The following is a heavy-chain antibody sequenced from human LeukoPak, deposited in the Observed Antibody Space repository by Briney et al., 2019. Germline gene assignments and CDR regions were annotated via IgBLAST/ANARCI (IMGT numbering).Heavy chain of an antibody. CDR1: GYTFTGYY. CDR2: IKTNSGDT. Sequence: ASVKVSCKASGYTFTGYYIHWVRQAPGQGLEWMGCIKTNSGDTDYAQKFQGRLTMTRDTSINTAYMELSSLRSDDTAVYYCVRGDKTCDPWGQGTLVSVSS. CDR3: VRGDKTCDP. J-gene: IGHJ5*02. V-gene: IGHV1-2*02.